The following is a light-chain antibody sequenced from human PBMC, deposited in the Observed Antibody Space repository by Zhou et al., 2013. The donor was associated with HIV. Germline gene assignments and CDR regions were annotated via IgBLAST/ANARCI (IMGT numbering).Light chain of an antibody. V-gene: IGKV1-5*03. J-gene: IGKJ1*01. CDR3: QPYNRYPGT. CDR1: QSVGHW. CDR2: RAS. Sequence: DISMSQSPFSVSASVGDRVTITCRASQSVGHWLAWYQHKPGQAPHLLIHRASTLESGVPSRFSGSGSETEFTLTINSLQPDDFATYYCQPYNRYPGTFGQGTKVEMK.